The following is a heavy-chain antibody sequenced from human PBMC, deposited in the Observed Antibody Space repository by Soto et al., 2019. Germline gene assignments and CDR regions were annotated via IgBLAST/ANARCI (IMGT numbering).Heavy chain of an antibody. CDR2: VYYDGGS. V-gene: IGHV4-59*08. D-gene: IGHD3-10*01. CDR3: VRQGIGNLHGLVDV. CDR1: GGSIDGRN. Sequence: QVQLQGSGPGLVKPSETLSLTCTVSGGSIDGRNCAWIRQPPGKGLEWLGYVYYDGGSSYNPSVKSRLTLSMDTSKSQFSLQLRSVTAADTAVYYCVRQGIGNLHGLVDVWGRGTTVTVSS. J-gene: IGHJ6*02.